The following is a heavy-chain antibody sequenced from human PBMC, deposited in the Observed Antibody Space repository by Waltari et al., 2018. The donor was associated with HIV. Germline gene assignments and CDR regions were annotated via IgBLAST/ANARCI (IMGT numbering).Heavy chain of an antibody. Sequence: QLQLRESGPGLVKPAETLSLTCTVSGGSIRSGSSYWGWIRQPPGKGLEWIGSIYYSGSTYYNPSLKSRVTISVDTSKNQFSLKLSSVTAADTAVYYCARAKGSGWFDYWGQGTLVTVSS. V-gene: IGHV4-39*01. D-gene: IGHD6-19*01. CDR3: ARAKGSGWFDY. CDR1: GGSIRSGSSY. CDR2: IYYSGST. J-gene: IGHJ4*02.